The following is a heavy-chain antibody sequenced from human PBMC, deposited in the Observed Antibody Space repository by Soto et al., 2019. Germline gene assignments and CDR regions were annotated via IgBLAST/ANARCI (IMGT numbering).Heavy chain of an antibody. D-gene: IGHD5-12*01. CDR3: ARAQARTHGALDI. CDR2: IIPIFGTA. V-gene: IGHV1-69*06. Sequence: ASVKVSCKASGGTFSSYAISWVRQAPGQGLEWMGGIIPIFGTANYAQKFQGRVTITADKSTSTAYMELTSLRSEDTAVYYCARAQARTHGALDIWGRGRMVAVSS. J-gene: IGHJ3*02. CDR1: GGTFSSYA.